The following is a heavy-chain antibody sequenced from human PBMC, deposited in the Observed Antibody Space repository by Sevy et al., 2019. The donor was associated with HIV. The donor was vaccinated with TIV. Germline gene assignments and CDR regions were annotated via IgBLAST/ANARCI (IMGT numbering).Heavy chain of an antibody. J-gene: IGHJ4*02. CDR3: TRGPSGFSGSDLAY. CDR1: GYTFTGYY. Sequence: ASVKVSCKASGYTFTGYYMHWVRRAPGLGLEWMGWINPNSGGTKYAQKFQGRVTMTRDTSISTAYMELSRLKSDDPAVYYCTRGPSGFSGSDLAYWGQGTLVTVSS. D-gene: IGHD3-22*01. CDR2: INPNSGGT. V-gene: IGHV1-2*02.